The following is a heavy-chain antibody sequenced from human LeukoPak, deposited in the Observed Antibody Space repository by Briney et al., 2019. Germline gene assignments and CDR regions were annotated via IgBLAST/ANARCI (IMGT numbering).Heavy chain of an antibody. CDR3: AIAYGGKFLLVGGLVGPNSGSSQSKYYYYYMDV. CDR2: INPNSGGT. Sequence: ASVKVSCKASGYTFTGYYMHWVRQAPGQGLEWMGWINPNSGGTNYAQKFQGRVTMTRDTSISTAYIELSRLRSDDTAVYYCAIAYGGKFLLVGGLVGPNSGSSQSKYYYYYMDVWGKGTTVTVSS. J-gene: IGHJ6*03. D-gene: IGHD4-23*01. V-gene: IGHV1-2*02. CDR1: GYTFTGYY.